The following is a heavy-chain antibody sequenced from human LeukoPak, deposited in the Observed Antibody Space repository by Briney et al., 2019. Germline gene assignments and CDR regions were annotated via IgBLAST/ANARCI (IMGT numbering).Heavy chain of an antibody. CDR2: IIPIFGTA. J-gene: IGHJ3*02. CDR3: ARAQILTALLGVPDLKLGAFDI. V-gene: IGHV1-69*13. D-gene: IGHD3-3*01. Sequence: SVKVSCKASGGTFSSYAISWVRQAPGQGLEWMGGIIPIFGTANYAQKFQGRVTVTADESTSTAYMELSSLRSEDTAVYYCARAQILTALLGVPDLKLGAFDIWGQGTMVTVSS. CDR1: GGTFSSYA.